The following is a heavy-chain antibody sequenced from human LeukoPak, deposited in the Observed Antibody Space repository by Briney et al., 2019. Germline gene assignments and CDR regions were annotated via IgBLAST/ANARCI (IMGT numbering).Heavy chain of an antibody. D-gene: IGHD3-10*01. CDR2: INHSGST. V-gene: IGHV4-34*01. CDR3: ARGRGRYYGRGYFDY. CDR1: GGSFSGYY. Sequence: PSETLSLTCAVYGGSFSGYYWSWIRQPPGKGLEWIGEINHSGSTNYNPSLKSRVTISVDTSKNQFSLKLSSVTAADTAVYYCARGRGRYYGRGYFDYWGQGTLVTVSS. J-gene: IGHJ4*02.